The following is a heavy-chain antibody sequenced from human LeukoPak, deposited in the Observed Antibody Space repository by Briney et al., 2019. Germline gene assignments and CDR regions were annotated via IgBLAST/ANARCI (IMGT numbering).Heavy chain of an antibody. J-gene: IGHJ4*02. D-gene: IGHD4-11*01. Sequence: PGGSLRLSCAASGFTFSNTWMYWVRQGPGKGLEWVSRIYNDETSATYADSVKGRFTISRDNAKNTLYLQMNSLRAEDTAVYYCAKTRLQGYYFDYWGQGTLVTVSS. CDR1: GFTFSNTW. CDR2: IYNDETSA. CDR3: AKTRLQGYYFDY. V-gene: IGHV3-74*01.